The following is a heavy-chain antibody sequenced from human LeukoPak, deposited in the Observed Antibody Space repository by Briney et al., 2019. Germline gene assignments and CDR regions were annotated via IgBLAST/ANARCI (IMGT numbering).Heavy chain of an antibody. CDR3: AKYIRDSGTYNFDY. J-gene: IGHJ4*02. CDR1: GGSISSGSYY. V-gene: IGHV4-61*02. CDR2: IYTSGST. D-gene: IGHD1-1*01. Sequence: SETLSLTCTVSGGSISSGSYYWSWIRQPAGKGLEWIGRIYTSGSTNYNPSLKSRVTISVDTSKNQFSLKLSSVTAADTAVYYCAKYIRDSGTYNFDYWGQGTLVTVSS.